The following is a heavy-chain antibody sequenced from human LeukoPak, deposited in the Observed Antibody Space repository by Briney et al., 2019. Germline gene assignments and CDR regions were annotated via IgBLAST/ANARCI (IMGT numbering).Heavy chain of an antibody. D-gene: IGHD3-22*01. J-gene: IGHJ4*02. CDR3: ARGKGYYYYYFDY. CDR2: IYHSGST. CDR1: GGSISSGGYS. Sequence: SETLSLTCAVSGGSISSGGYSWSWIRQPPGKGLEWIGCIYHSGSTYYNPSLKSRVTISVDRSKNQFSLKLSSVTAADTAVYYCARGKGYYYYYFDYWGQGTLVTVSS. V-gene: IGHV4-30-2*01.